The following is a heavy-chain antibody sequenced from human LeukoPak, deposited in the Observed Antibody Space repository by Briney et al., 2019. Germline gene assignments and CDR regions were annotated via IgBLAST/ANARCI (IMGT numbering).Heavy chain of an antibody. Sequence: GVSLRLSCAASGFTVSSNYMIWVRQAPGKGREGVSVIYSGGSTYYPDSVKGRFTISRDNSKNTLYLQMNSLRAEDTAVYYCARDYYDSSGYCYPFDYWGQGTLVTVSS. CDR1: GFTVSSNY. CDR2: IYSGGST. D-gene: IGHD3-22*01. J-gene: IGHJ4*02. CDR3: ARDYYDSSGYCYPFDY. V-gene: IGHV3-66*01.